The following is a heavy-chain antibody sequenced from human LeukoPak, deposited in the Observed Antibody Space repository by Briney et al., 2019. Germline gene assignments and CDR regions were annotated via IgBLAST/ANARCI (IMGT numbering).Heavy chain of an antibody. Sequence: PGGSLRLSCAASGFTFSNYNMNWVRQAPGKGLEWVSSISSSSSYIYYADSVKGRFTISRDNANNSLYLQMNSLRAEDTAVFYCARNSYGTGDYWGQGTLVTVSS. D-gene: IGHD1-1*01. J-gene: IGHJ4*02. CDR3: ARNSYGTGDY. V-gene: IGHV3-21*01. CDR1: GFTFSNYN. CDR2: ISSSSSYI.